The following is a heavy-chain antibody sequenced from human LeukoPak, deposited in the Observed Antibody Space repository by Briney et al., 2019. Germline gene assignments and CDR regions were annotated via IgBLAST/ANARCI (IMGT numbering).Heavy chain of an antibody. CDR1: GFTFSSYS. V-gene: IGHV3-21*01. J-gene: IGHJ3*02. CDR3: ARVFVEMATIDAFDI. D-gene: IGHD5-24*01. Sequence: GGSLRLSCVASGFTFSSYSMNWVRQAPGKRLEWVSSISSSSSYIYYADSVKGRFTISRDNAKNSLYLQMNSLRAEDTAVYYCARVFVEMATIDAFDIWGQGTMVTVSS. CDR2: ISSSSSYI.